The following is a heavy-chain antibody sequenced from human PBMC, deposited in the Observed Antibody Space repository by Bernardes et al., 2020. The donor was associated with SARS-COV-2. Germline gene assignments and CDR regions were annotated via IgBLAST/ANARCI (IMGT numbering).Heavy chain of an antibody. V-gene: IGHV3-66*02. CDR3: ARGLRSFHYMDV. CDR1: GLSVSSDD. D-gene: IGHD1-26*01. CDR2: IYAGGAT. J-gene: IGHJ6*03. Sequence: GSVRLSCPASGLSVSSDDMTWVRQAAGKGLEWVSVIYAGGATHYADSVKGRLTISRDTSKGTVYLQMNSLRGEDTGVYFCARGLRSFHYMDVWGKGTTVTVSS.